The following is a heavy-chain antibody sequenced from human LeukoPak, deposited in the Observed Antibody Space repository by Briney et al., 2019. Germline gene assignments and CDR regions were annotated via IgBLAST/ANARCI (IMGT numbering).Heavy chain of an antibody. D-gene: IGHD3-3*02. V-gene: IGHV1-46*01. J-gene: IGHJ3*01. CDR2: FNPSTGSA. CDR1: GYTFTSYF. CDR3: ARDPSIFGGPGNFDV. Sequence: GASVKVSCKTSGYTFTSYFMHWVRQAPGQGPEWMAIFNPSTGSANYAQEFRGRFTMTRDTSTRTFFMELSSLRSEDTAVYYCARDPSIFGGPGNFDVWGQGTMITVSS.